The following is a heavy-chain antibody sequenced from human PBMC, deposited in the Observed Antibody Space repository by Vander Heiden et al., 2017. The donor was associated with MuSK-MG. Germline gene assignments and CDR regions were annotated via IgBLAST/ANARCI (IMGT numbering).Heavy chain of an antibody. V-gene: IGHV4-59*01. CDR2: IYYSGST. J-gene: IGHJ3*02. D-gene: IGHD3-22*01. Sequence: QVQLQESGPGLVKPSETLSLTCTVSGGSISSSYWSWIRQPPGKGLEWIGYIYYSGSTNYNPSLKSRVTISVDTSKNQFSLKLSSVTAADTAVYYCAREYYYDSSGYRLGGAFDIWGQGTMVTVSS. CDR3: AREYYYDSSGYRLGGAFDI. CDR1: GGSISSSY.